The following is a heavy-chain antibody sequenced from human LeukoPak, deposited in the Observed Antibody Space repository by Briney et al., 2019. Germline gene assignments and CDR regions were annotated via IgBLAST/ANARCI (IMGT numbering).Heavy chain of an antibody. Sequence: ASVKVSCKASGYTFTGYYMHWVRQAPGQGLERMGWINPNSGGTNYAQKFQGRVTMTRDTSISTAYMELSRLRSDDTAVYYCAREDIVATSFDYWGQGTLVTGFS. CDR1: GYTFTGYY. D-gene: IGHD5-12*01. CDR2: INPNSGGT. J-gene: IGHJ4*02. CDR3: AREDIVATSFDY. V-gene: IGHV1-2*02.